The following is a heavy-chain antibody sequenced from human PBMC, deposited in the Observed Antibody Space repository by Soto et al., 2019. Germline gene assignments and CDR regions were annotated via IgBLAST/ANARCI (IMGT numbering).Heavy chain of an antibody. V-gene: IGHV4-34*01. CDR3: ARERIAVAPGRWFDP. CDR1: GGSFSGYY. J-gene: IGHJ5*02. D-gene: IGHD6-19*01. CDR2: ITHSGST. Sequence: QVQLQQWGAGLLKPSETLSLTCAVYGGSFSGYYWSWIRQPPGKGLEWIGEITHSGSTTYNPSLKRRLTISVDTSKNQFSLKLSSVTAADTAVYYCARERIAVAPGRWFDPWGQGTLVTVSS.